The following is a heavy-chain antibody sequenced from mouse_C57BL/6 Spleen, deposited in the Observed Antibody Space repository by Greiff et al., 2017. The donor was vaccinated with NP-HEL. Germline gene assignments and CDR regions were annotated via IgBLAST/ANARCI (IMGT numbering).Heavy chain of an antibody. CDR2: ISSGGDYI. J-gene: IGHJ4*01. CDR3: TRYSNYVRMDY. Sequence: EVKLEESGEGLVKPGGSLKLSCAASGFTFSSYAMSWVRQTPEKRLEWVAYISSGGDYIYYADTVKGRFTSSRDNARNTLYLQMSSLKSEDTAMYYCTRYSNYVRMDYWGQGTSVTVSS. V-gene: IGHV5-9-1*02. CDR1: GFTFSSYA. D-gene: IGHD2-5*01.